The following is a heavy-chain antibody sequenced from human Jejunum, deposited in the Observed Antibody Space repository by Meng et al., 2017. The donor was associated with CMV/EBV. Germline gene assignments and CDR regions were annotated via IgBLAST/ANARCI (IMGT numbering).Heavy chain of an antibody. V-gene: IGHV3-53*01. CDR2: ISGGGRT. CDR3: ATHHGHSSGWDY. D-gene: IGHD3-22*01. Sequence: EVQLVESGGGLTPPGGSPSLSCAASGFTVNTDYMTWVRQAPGKGLEWVSIISGGGRTYYADSVKGRVIISRDESKNTLYLQMNSLRVEDTAVYYCATHHGHSSGWDYWGQGTLVTVSS. CDR1: GFTVNTDY. J-gene: IGHJ4*02.